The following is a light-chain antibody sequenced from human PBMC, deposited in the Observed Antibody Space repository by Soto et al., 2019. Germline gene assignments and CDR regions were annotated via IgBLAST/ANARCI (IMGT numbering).Light chain of an antibody. CDR2: AAV. V-gene: IGKV3-20*01. CDR1: QNVDSYC. J-gene: IGKJ1*01. CDR3: QQHGNSPRT. Sequence: EIVLTQSPGTLSLSPGERATLSCRASQNVDSYCLAWYQQKPGQAPRLLIYAAVSRATGIPDRFRGSGSGTDFTLNISRLEPDDFAVYYCQQHGNSPRTFGQGTKVDI.